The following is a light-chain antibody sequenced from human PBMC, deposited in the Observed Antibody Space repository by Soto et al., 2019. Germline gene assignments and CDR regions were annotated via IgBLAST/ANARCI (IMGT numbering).Light chain of an antibody. J-gene: IGKJ3*01. CDR3: QQYDTLPFT. Sequence: DTQMTQSPSSLSASVGDIVTITCQASHDISKYLNWYQQKPGTVPKLLIYGASKSEIGVPSRFSGSGSGTDFSFTISSLQPEDIGTFYCQQYDTLPFTFGPGTKVDI. CDR2: GAS. CDR1: HDISKY. V-gene: IGKV1-33*01.